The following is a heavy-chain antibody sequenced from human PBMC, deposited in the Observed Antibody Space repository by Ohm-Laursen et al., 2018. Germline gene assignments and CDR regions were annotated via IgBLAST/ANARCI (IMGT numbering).Heavy chain of an antibody. D-gene: IGHD3-10*01. Sequence: SLRLSCAASGFTVNNNYMIWVRQAPGKGLEWVSIIYDDGTTYYTDSVKGRFTASRDNSKNTLFLQMGSLRPGDMAVYYCARDLGYYYGMDVWGQGTTVTVSS. CDR2: IYDDGTT. J-gene: IGHJ6*02. CDR3: ARDLGYYYGMDV. V-gene: IGHV3-66*02. CDR1: GFTVNNNY.